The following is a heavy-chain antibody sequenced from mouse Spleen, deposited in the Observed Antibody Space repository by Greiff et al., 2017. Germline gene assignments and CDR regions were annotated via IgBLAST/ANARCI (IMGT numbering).Heavy chain of an antibody. V-gene: IGHV1S81*02. D-gene: IGHD4-1*01. Sequence: QVQLKESGAELVKPGASVKLSCTASGYTFTSYYMYWVKQRPGQGLEWIGEINPSNGGTNFNEKFKSKATLTVDKSSSTAYMQLSSLTSEDSAVYYCTRRDLGRWYFDVWGAGTTVTVSS. CDR2: INPSNGGT. CDR3: TRRDLGRWYFDV. J-gene: IGHJ1*01. CDR1: GYTFTSYY.